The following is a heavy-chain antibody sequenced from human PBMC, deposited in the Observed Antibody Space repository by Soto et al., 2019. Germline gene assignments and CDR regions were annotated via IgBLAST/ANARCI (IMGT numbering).Heavy chain of an antibody. CDR3: ARHSSGWYYLDY. J-gene: IGHJ4*02. Sequence: QLQLQESGPGLVKPSETLSLTCTVSGGSISSSSYYWGWIRQPPGKGLEWIGSIYYSGSTYYNPSLKSRVTISVDTSKNQFSLKLSSVTAADTAVYYCARHSSGWYYLDYWGQGTLVTVSS. V-gene: IGHV4-39*01. CDR2: IYYSGST. D-gene: IGHD6-19*01. CDR1: GGSISSSSYY.